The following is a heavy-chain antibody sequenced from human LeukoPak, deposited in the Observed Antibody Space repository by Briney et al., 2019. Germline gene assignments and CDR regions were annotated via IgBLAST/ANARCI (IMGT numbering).Heavy chain of an antibody. CDR3: ATHGKWLEYYFGY. Sequence: GGSLRLSCAASGFTFSNYAMSWVRQAPGKGLEWVSAISGSGASTYYADSVKGRFTISRDNSKNTLYLQMNSLRAEDTAVYYCATHGKWLEYYFGYWGQGTLVTVSS. CDR1: GFTFSNYA. V-gene: IGHV3-23*01. D-gene: IGHD6-19*01. J-gene: IGHJ4*02. CDR2: ISGSGAST.